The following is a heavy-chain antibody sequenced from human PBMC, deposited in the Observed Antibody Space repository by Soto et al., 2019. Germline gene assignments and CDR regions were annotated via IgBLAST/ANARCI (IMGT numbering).Heavy chain of an antibody. D-gene: IGHD1-1*01. CDR2: SGSGGRA. CDR1: GFTFSSYA. V-gene: IGHV3-23*01. CDR3: AKATGTTLY. J-gene: IGHJ4*02. Sequence: EVQLLVSGGGLVQPGGSLRLSCEASGFTFSSYAMTWVRQAPGKGLEWVSASGSGGRAFYSDPVKGRFTISRDNSRNTLYLQLHSLRVDDTAVYFCAKATGTTLYWGQGTLVTVSS.